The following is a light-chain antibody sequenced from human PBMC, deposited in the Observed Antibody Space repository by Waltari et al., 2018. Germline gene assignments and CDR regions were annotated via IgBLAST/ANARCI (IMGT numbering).Light chain of an antibody. CDR2: GAS. CDR1: QGISNS. V-gene: IGKV1-NL1*01. CDR3: QQYYFTPYT. Sequence: DIQMTQSPSSLSASVGDRVTITCRASQGISNSLAWYQQKPGKAPKHLLYGASRLESGVPPRFSGSGSGTEYTLTISSLQPDDFATYYCQQYYFTPYTFGQGTKLDIK. J-gene: IGKJ2*01.